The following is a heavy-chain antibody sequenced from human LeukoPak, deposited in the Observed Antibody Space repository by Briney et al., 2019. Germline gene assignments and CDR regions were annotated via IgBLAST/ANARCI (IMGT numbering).Heavy chain of an antibody. J-gene: IGHJ4*02. CDR2: IYYSGST. V-gene: IGHV4-39*01. CDR3: ARHPYCSGGSCYPRWHFDY. CDR1: GGSISSSSYY. D-gene: IGHD2-15*01. Sequence: PSETLSLTCTVSGGSISSSSYYWGWIRQPPGKGLEWIGSIYYSGSTYYNPSLRSRVTISVDTSKNQFSLKLSSVTAADTAVYYCARHPYCSGGSCYPRWHFDYWGQGTLVTVSS.